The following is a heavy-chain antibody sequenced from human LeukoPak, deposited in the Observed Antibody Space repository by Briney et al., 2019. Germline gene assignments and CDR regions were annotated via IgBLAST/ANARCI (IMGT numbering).Heavy chain of an antibody. Sequence: GGSLRLSCAASGFTFSSYWMSWVRQAPGKGLEWVANIKQDGSEKYYVDSVKGRFTISRDNAKNSLYLQMNSLRAEDTAVYYCARVYYGPGSYPFDYWGQGTLVTVSS. J-gene: IGHJ4*02. D-gene: IGHD3-10*01. V-gene: IGHV3-7*01. CDR3: ARVYYGPGSYPFDY. CDR1: GFTFSSYW. CDR2: IKQDGSEK.